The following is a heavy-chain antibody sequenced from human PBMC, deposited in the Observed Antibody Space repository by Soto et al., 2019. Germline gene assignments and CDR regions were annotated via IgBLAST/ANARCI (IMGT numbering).Heavy chain of an antibody. V-gene: IGHV3-23*01. D-gene: IGHD3-10*01. CDR1: GFSFISYA. Sequence: PGGSLRLSCAASGFSFISYAMSWVRQAPGKGLEWVSTISGSDGKTFYADSVKGRFSISRDTSKNMLYLQMNNLRGDDTAVYYCVRRSYLDYWGQGTRVTVSS. J-gene: IGHJ4*02. CDR2: ISGSDGKT. CDR3: VRRSYLDY.